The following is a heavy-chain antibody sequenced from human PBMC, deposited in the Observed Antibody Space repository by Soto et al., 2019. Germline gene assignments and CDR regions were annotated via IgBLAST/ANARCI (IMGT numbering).Heavy chain of an antibody. V-gene: IGHV4-59*01. CDR3: ARDLQLVGFDY. Sequence: PSETLSLTCTVSGGSISNYYRSWIRQPPGKGLEWIGYIYYSGSTNYNPSLKSRVTISVDTSKNQFSLKLSSVTAADTAVYYCARDLQLVGFDYWGQGTLVTVSS. D-gene: IGHD4-4*01. CDR2: IYYSGST. J-gene: IGHJ4*02. CDR1: GGSISNYY.